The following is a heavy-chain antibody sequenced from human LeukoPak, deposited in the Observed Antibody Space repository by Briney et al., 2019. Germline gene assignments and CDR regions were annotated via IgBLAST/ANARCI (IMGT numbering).Heavy chain of an antibody. CDR2: IKQDGSEK. CDR3: ARHSGTYYDY. V-gene: IGHV3-7*01. Sequence: GGSLRLSCAASGFTLSSYWMSWVRQAPGKGLEWVANIKQDGSEKYYVDSVKGRFTISRDNAKNSLYLQMNSLRAEDTAVYYCARHSGTYYDYWGQGTLVTVSS. CDR1: GFTLSSYW. D-gene: IGHD1-26*01. J-gene: IGHJ4*02.